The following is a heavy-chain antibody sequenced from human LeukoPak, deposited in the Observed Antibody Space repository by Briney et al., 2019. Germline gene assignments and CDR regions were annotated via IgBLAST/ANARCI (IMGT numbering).Heavy chain of an antibody. D-gene: IGHD2-2*01. CDR3: AREGCCSSTSCSFFDY. V-gene: IGHV3-66*01. J-gene: IGHJ4*02. Sequence: PGGSLRLSCAASGFTVSSNYMSWVRQAPGKGLEWVSVIYSGGSTYYADSVKGRFTISRDNSKNTLYLQMNSLRAEDTAVYYCAREGCCSSTSCSFFDYWGQGTLVTVSS. CDR1: GFTVSSNY. CDR2: IYSGGST.